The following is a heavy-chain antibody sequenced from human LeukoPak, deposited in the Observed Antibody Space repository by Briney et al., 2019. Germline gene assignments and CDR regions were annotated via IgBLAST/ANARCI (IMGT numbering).Heavy chain of an antibody. Sequence: PGGSLRLSCAASGFTFSSHAMSWVRQAPGKGLERVSSISTSGVSTNYADSVKGRFTISRDNSKSMVYLQMNSLRAEDTAVYYCAKNTSGTYLDYWGQGILVTVSS. J-gene: IGHJ4*02. CDR3: AKNTSGTYLDY. CDR2: ISTSGVST. D-gene: IGHD1-26*01. V-gene: IGHV3-23*01. CDR1: GFTFSSHA.